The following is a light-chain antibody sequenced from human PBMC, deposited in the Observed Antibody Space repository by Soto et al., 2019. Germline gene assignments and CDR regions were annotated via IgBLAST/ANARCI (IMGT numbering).Light chain of an antibody. J-gene: IGKJ4*01. CDR2: KAS. CDR1: QSINSW. V-gene: IGKV1-5*03. Sequence: DIQMTQSPSTLSASVGDRVTITCRASQSINSWLAWYQQKPGKAPKLLIQKASSLESGVPSRFSGNGAGTKFTLTISSLQPDDFATYYCQQYSIFSLTSGGGTKVEIK. CDR3: QQYSIFSLT.